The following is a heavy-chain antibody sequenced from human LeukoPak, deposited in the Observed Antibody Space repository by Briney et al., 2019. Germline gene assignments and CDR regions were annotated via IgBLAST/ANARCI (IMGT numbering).Heavy chain of an antibody. J-gene: IGHJ6*03. CDR3: AREMGCTNGVCYFLPPYYYYYMDV. CDR2: IKQDGSEK. Sequence: GGSLRLPCAASGITLSSYSMNWVRQAPGKGLEWVANIKQDGSEKYYVDSVKGRFTISRDNAKNSLYLQMNSLRAEDTAVYYCAREMGCTNGVCYFLPPYYYYYMDVRGKGTTVTVSS. D-gene: IGHD2-8*01. CDR1: GITLSSYS. V-gene: IGHV3-7*01.